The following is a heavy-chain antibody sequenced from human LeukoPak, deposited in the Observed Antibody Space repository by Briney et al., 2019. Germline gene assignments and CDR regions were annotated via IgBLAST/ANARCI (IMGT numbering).Heavy chain of an antibody. CDR1: GGTFSSYT. V-gene: IGHV1-69*02. CDR3: ARAPYSYYDFWSGYYYFDY. CDR2: IIPNLGIA. J-gene: IGHJ4*02. D-gene: IGHD3-3*01. Sequence: GASVKVSCKASGGTFSSYTMSWVRQAPGQGLEWMGRIIPNLGIANYAQKFQGRVTITADKSTSTAYMELSSLRSEDTAVYYCARAPYSYYDFWSGYYYFDYWGQGTLVTVSS.